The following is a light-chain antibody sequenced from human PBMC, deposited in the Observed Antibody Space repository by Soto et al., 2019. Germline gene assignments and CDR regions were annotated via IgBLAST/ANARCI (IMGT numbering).Light chain of an antibody. CDR3: SSYTTSNTRQIV. CDR2: DVS. J-gene: IGLJ1*01. V-gene: IGLV2-14*03. Sequence: QSALTQPASVSGSPGQSITISCTGTSSDVGGYNYVSWYQHHPGKAPKLMIFDVSNRPSGVSNRFSGAKSGNTASLTISGLQPEDEADYYCSSYTTSNTRQIVFGTGTKHTVL. CDR1: SSDVGGYNY.